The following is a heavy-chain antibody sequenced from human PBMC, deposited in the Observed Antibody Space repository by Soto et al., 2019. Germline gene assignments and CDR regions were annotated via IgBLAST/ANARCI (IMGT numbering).Heavy chain of an antibody. Sequence: GGSLRLSCAASGFIFSSYAMHWVRQAPGKGLEWVAVVSYDGSDKNYADSVKGRFTISRDNFKNTLYLQMNSLRAEDTAVYYCARSMSGSYPNFDYWGQGSLVTVSS. CDR2: VSYDGSDK. D-gene: IGHD1-26*01. J-gene: IGHJ4*02. CDR1: GFIFSSYA. V-gene: IGHV3-30-3*01. CDR3: ARSMSGSYPNFDY.